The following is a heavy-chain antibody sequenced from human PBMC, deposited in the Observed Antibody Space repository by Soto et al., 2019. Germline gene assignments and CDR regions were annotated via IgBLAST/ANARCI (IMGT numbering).Heavy chain of an antibody. CDR2: ITSSSSAI. J-gene: IGHJ4*02. D-gene: IGHD1-1*01. V-gene: IGHV3-21*01. CDR1: GFTFSSYP. CDR3: ARDPNTGTYHFNY. Sequence: EVQLLESGGGLVKPGGSLRLSCAASGFTFSSYPMNWVRQAPGKGLEWVSSITSSSSAIYYADSVRGRFTISRDNAKNSLYLQMNSLRAEDAAVYYCARDPNTGTYHFNYWGQGTLVTVSS.